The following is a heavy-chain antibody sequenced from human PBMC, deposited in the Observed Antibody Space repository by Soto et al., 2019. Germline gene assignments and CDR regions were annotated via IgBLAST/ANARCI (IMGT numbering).Heavy chain of an antibody. Sequence: VGSLRLSCAASGFTFSSYGMHWVRQAPGKGLEWVAVISYDGSNKYYADSVKGRFTISRDNSKNTLYLQMNSLRAEDTAVYYCAKVGQQLVPFDYWGQGTLVTVSS. CDR2: ISYDGSNK. CDR1: GFTFSSYG. D-gene: IGHD6-13*01. V-gene: IGHV3-30*18. CDR3: AKVGQQLVPFDY. J-gene: IGHJ4*02.